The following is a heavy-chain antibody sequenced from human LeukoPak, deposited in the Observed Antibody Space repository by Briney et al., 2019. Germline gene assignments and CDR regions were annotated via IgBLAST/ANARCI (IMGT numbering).Heavy chain of an antibody. D-gene: IGHD3-16*01. CDR2: IYYSGST. Sequence: SETLSLTCTVSSGSISSSSHYWGWIRQPPGKGLEWIGSIYYSGSTYYNPSLKSRVTISVDTSKNQLSLALSSVTAADTAVYYCAKGLGGGAFDIWGQGTMVTVSS. V-gene: IGHV4-39*07. CDR3: AKGLGGGAFDI. CDR1: SGSISSSSHY. J-gene: IGHJ3*02.